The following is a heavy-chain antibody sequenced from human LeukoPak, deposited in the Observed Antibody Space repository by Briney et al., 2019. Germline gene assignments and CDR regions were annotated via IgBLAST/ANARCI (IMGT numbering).Heavy chain of an antibody. J-gene: IGHJ4*02. D-gene: IGHD6-6*01. V-gene: IGHV3-33*01. CDR2: IWYDGSNK. CDR1: GFTFSSYG. CDR3: TTGDSSSSPGASFDY. Sequence: GRSLRLSCAASGFTFSSYGMHWVRQAPGKGLEWVAVIWYDGSNKYYADSVKGRFTISRDNSKNTLYLQMNSLKTEDTAVYYCTTGDSSSSPGASFDYWGQGTLVTVSS.